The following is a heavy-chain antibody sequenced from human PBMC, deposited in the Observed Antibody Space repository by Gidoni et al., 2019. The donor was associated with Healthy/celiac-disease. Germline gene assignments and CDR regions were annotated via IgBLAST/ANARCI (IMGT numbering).Heavy chain of an antibody. Sequence: QVQLVESGGGVVQPGRSLRLSCAASGFTFSRYGTHWVRQAPGKGLEWVAVISYDGSNKYYADSVKGRFTISRDNSKNTLYLQMNSLRAEDTAVYYCAKDEYYYDSSGSFDYWGQGTLVTVSS. V-gene: IGHV3-30*18. J-gene: IGHJ4*02. D-gene: IGHD3-22*01. CDR3: AKDEYYYDSSGSFDY. CDR1: GFTFSRYG. CDR2: ISYDGSNK.